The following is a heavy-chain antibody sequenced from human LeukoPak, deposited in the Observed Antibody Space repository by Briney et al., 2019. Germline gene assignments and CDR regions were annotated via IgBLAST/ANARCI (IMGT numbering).Heavy chain of an antibody. Sequence: ASVKVSCKASGYTFTGYYMHWVRQAPGQGLEWMGWINPNSGGTNYAQKFQGRVTMTRDTSISTAHMELSRLRSDDTAVYYCARYRARSDAFDIWGQGTMVTVSS. J-gene: IGHJ3*02. CDR3: ARYRARSDAFDI. CDR2: INPNSGGT. CDR1: GYTFTGYY. V-gene: IGHV1-2*02.